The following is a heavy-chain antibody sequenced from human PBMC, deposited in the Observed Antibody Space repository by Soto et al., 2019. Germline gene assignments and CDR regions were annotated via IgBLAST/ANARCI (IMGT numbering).Heavy chain of an antibody. CDR3: AKDLRPDGRYDLDY. Sequence: GGSLRLSCAAYGFTFRTYAMNWVSQAPGKGLEWVAVIVGDASSIDYADSAKGRFTISRDNSKNIMYLQMTSLKVEDTATYFCAKDLRPDGRYDLDYWGQGTQVTVS. D-gene: IGHD2-15*01. CDR2: IVGDASSI. V-gene: IGHV3-23*03. J-gene: IGHJ4*02. CDR1: GFTFRTYA.